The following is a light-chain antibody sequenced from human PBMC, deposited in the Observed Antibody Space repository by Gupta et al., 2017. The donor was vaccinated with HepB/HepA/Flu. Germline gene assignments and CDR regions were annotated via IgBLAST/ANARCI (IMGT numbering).Light chain of an antibody. V-gene: IGKV3-15*01. CDR1: QSVSSN. Sequence: EIVMTQSPATLSVSPGERATLSCRASQSVSSNLAWYQQKPGHAPRLLIYGASTRATVIPARFSGSGSGTEFTLTISSLQSEDFAVYYCQQYNNWPRGLTFGGGTKVEIK. J-gene: IGKJ4*01. CDR2: GAS. CDR3: QQYNNWPRGLT.